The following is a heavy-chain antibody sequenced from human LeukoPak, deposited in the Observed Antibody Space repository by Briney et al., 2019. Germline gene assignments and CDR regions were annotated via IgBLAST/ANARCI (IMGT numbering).Heavy chain of an antibody. V-gene: IGHV3-23*01. Sequence: GGSLRLSCAASGFPFSSHGMSWVRQAPGKGLEWVSGIIGGGGSTYYADSVKGRFTISGDNSKNTLYLQMNSLRAGDTAVYYCAKAMGATLFDYWGQGTLVTVSS. CDR1: GFPFSSHG. CDR2: IIGGGGST. CDR3: AKAMGATLFDY. D-gene: IGHD1-26*01. J-gene: IGHJ4*02.